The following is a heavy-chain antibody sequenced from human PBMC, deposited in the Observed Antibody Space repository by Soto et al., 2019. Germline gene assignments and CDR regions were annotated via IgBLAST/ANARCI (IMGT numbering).Heavy chain of an antibody. Sequence: SETMSLTCTVSGGSISRGNYYWGWIRQPPGKGLEWIGSLSSRGSTYHNPSLKSRVTMFVDTSKNQFSLKVNSVTAADTAVYYCATHRREEKNRLNHYDITGYYKYNSCDPWGQGTLVTVSS. CDR1: GGSISRGNYY. CDR3: ATHRREEKNRLNHYDITGYYKYNSCDP. D-gene: IGHD3-22*01. V-gene: IGHV4-39*01. CDR2: LSSRGST. J-gene: IGHJ5*02.